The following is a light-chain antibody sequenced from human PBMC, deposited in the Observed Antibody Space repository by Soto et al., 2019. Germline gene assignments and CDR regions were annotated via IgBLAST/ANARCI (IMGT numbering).Light chain of an antibody. CDR1: QDISDY. CDR2: DAS. J-gene: IGKJ4*01. Sequence: DFQMTQSPSSLSASVGDRVTITCQASQDISDYLNWYPQKPGAAPKLLIYDASNLQAGVPSRFSGSGSGTEFTFTISSLQPEDVATYYCQQYDNIPLTVGGGTKVDIK. V-gene: IGKV1-33*01. CDR3: QQYDNIPLT.